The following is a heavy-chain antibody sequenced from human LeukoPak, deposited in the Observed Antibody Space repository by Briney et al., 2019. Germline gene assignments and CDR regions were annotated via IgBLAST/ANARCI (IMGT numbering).Heavy chain of an antibody. CDR3: AKSKQQLVDYYYYGMDV. V-gene: IGHV3-30*02. Sequence: GGSLRLSCAASGFTSSSYGMHWVRQAPGKGLEWVAFIRYDGGNKYYPDSVKGRFTISRDNSKNTLYLQMNSLRAADTAMYYCAKSKQQLVDYYYYGMDVWGQGTTVTVSS. CDR1: GFTSSSYG. CDR2: IRYDGGNK. J-gene: IGHJ6*02. D-gene: IGHD6-13*01.